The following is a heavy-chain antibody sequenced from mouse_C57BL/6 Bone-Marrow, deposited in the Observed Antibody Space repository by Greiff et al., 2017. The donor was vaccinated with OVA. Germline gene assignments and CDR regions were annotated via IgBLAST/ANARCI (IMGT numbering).Heavy chain of an antibody. CDR2: IYPRSGNN. D-gene: IGHD1-1*01. V-gene: IGHV1-81*01. CDR3: ATLITTAPFDY. Sequence: VQLQQSGAELARPGASVKLSCKASGYTFTSYGISWVKQRTGQGLEWIGEIYPRSGNNYYNEKFTGKATLTADKSSSTAYMELRSLTSEDSAVYFCATLITTAPFDYWGQGTTLTVSS. CDR1: GYTFTSYG. J-gene: IGHJ2*01.